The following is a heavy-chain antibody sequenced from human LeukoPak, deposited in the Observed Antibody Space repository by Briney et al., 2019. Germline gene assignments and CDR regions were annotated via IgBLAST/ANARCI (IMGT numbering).Heavy chain of an antibody. V-gene: IGHV4-34*01. Sequence: SETLSLTCAVYGGSLSGHYWSWIRQPPGKGLEWIGEINHSGSTNYNPSLKSRVTISVDTSKNQFSLKLSSVTAADTAVYYCARSWFGELLVDYWGQGTLVTVSS. CDR1: GGSLSGHY. J-gene: IGHJ4*02. CDR2: INHSGST. CDR3: ARSWFGELLVDY. D-gene: IGHD3-10*01.